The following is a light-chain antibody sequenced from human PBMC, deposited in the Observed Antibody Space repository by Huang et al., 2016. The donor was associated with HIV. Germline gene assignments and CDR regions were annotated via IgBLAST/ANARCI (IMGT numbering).Light chain of an antibody. CDR2: AAS. CDR1: QSISSY. J-gene: IGKJ1*01. Sequence: DIQMTQSPSSLSASVGDRVTITCRASQSISSYLNWYRQKPGKAPELLIYAASSLQSEIQLRFSGSGSGTDFTLTISSLQPEDFATYYCQQTYSAPRTFGQGTKVEIK. CDR3: QQTYSAPRT. V-gene: IGKV1-39*01.